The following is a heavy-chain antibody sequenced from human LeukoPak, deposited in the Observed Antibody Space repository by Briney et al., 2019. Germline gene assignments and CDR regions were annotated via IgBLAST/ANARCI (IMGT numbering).Heavy chain of an antibody. V-gene: IGHV4-34*01. CDR1: GGSFSGYY. D-gene: IGHD6-6*01. CDR3: ARGPARIAARPGPYFQH. J-gene: IGHJ1*01. Sequence: SETLSLTCAVCGGSFSGYYWSWIRQPPGKGLEWIGEINHSGSTNYNPSLKSRVTISVDTSKNQFSLKLSSVTAADTAVYYCARGPARIAARPGPYFQHWGQGTLVTVSS. CDR2: INHSGST.